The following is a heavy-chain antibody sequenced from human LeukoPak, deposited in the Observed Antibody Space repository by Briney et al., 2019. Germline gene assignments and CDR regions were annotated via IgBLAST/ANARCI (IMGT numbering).Heavy chain of an antibody. CDR1: GFTFSSYS. V-gene: IGHV3-48*02. CDR3: ARDPSYYDSSGYSHYYYGMDV. Sequence: GGSLRLSCAASGFTFSSYSMNWVRQAPGKGLEWVSYISSGSSTIYFADSVKGRFTISRDNAKNSLYLQMHSLRDEDTAVYYCARDPSYYDSSGYSHYYYGMDVWGQGTTVTVSS. D-gene: IGHD3-22*01. J-gene: IGHJ6*02. CDR2: ISSGSSTI.